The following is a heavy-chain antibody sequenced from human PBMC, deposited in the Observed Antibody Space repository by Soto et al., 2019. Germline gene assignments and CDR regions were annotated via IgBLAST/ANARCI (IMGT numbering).Heavy chain of an antibody. V-gene: IGHV3-48*01. Sequence: DVQLVESGGGLVQPGGSLRLSCAASGFPFSSYSMNWVRQAPGKGLEWISYISPADGSTIHYADSVKGRFTISRDNAKNSLSLQMNSLRAEDTAVYYCVAKFLEWLKWGQGTRVTVSS. CDR3: VAKFLEWLK. CDR2: ISPADGSTI. J-gene: IGHJ4*02. CDR1: GFPFSSYS. D-gene: IGHD3-3*01.